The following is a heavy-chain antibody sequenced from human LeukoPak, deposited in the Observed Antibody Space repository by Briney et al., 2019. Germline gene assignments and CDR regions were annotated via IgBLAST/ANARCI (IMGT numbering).Heavy chain of an antibody. CDR1: GYTFTGYY. CDR2: INPNSGGT. V-gene: IGHV1-2*02. Sequence: EASVKVSCKASGYTFTGYYIHWVRQAPGQGLECVGWINPNSGGTNYAQKFQGRVTMTRDTSISTAYMELSRLRSDDTAVYYCARGGSGSYFSWLDPWGQGTLVTVSS. CDR3: ARGGSGSYFSWLDP. J-gene: IGHJ5*02. D-gene: IGHD3-10*01.